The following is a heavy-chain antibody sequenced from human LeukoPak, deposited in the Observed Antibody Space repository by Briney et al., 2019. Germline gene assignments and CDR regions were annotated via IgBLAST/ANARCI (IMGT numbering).Heavy chain of an antibody. Sequence: PSETLSLSCTVSADSISNYWRNWIRLPAGKGLEWIGRIHTSGGNNYNPSLRSRVTMSLDTTKNQLSLKLSSVTAADTAVYYCARDVATAGTALRIEFQSPKNWFDPWGQGTLVTVSS. CDR3: ARDVATAGTALRIEFQSPKNWFDP. CDR2: IHTSGGN. CDR1: ADSISNYW. D-gene: IGHD6-13*01. J-gene: IGHJ5*02. V-gene: IGHV4-4*07.